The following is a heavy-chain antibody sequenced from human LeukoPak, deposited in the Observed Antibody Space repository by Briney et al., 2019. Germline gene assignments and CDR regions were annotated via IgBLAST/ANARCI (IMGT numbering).Heavy chain of an antibody. CDR2: IIPIFGTA. Sequence: SVKVSCKPSASSFSSNAISWVRQAPGQGLEWMGGIIPIFGTANYAQKFQGRVTITTDESTSTAYMELSSLRSEDTAVCYCASQGHCSGDSCYDYWGQGTLVTVSS. V-gene: IGHV1-69*05. CDR3: ASQGHCSGDSCYDY. CDR1: ASSFSSNA. J-gene: IGHJ4*02. D-gene: IGHD2-15*01.